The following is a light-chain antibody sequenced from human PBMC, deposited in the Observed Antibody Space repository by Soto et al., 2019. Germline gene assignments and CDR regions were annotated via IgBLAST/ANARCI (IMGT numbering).Light chain of an antibody. Sequence: QSVLTQSPSASASLGASVKLTCTLSSGHSSYAIAWHQQQPEKGPRYLMKVNSDGSHSKGDGIPDRFSGSSSGAERYLSISSLQSEDEADYYCQTWGTGRPGVFGGGTKLTVL. CDR2: VNSDGSH. V-gene: IGLV4-69*01. CDR3: QTWGTGRPGV. J-gene: IGLJ3*02. CDR1: SGHSSYA.